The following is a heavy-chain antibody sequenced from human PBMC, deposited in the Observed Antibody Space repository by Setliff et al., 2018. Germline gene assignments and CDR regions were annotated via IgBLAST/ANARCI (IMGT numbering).Heavy chain of an antibody. CDR1: GGSISSYY. CDR3: ARLGGSSGSGGFYYYYYMDV. CDR2: IYYSGST. D-gene: IGHD3-22*01. J-gene: IGHJ6*03. Sequence: ASETLSLTCTVSGGSISSYYWSWIRQPPGKGLEWIGYIYYSGSTNYNPSLKSRVTISVDTSKNQFSLKLSSVTAADTAVYYCARLGGSSGSGGFYYYYYMDVWGKGTTVTVSS. V-gene: IGHV4-59*08.